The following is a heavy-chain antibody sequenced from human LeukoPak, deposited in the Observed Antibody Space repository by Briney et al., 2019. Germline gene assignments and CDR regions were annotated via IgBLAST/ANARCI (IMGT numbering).Heavy chain of an antibody. CDR3: AREVGEMATDAFDI. CDR2: ISWNSGTI. Sequence: GGSLRLSCAASGFTFDDYAMHWVRQAPGKGLEWVSGISWNSGTIGYADSVKGRFTISRDNAKNSLYLQMNSLRAEDTAVYYCAREVGEMATDAFDIWGQGTMVTVSS. V-gene: IGHV3-9*01. D-gene: IGHD5-24*01. J-gene: IGHJ3*02. CDR1: GFTFDDYA.